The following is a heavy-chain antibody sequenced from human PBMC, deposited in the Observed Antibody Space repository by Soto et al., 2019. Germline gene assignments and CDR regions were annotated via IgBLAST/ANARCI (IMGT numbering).Heavy chain of an antibody. CDR3: ARAKSITMVRVPFDP. J-gene: IGHJ5*02. CDR1: GFTFSRYS. D-gene: IGHD3-10*01. Sequence: GGSLRLSCAASGFTFSRYSMNWVRQAPGKGLEWVSSISSSSSYIYYADSVKGRFTISRDNAKNSLYLQMNSLRAEDTAVYYCARAKSITMVRVPFDPWGQGTLVTVSS. V-gene: IGHV3-21*01. CDR2: ISSSSSYI.